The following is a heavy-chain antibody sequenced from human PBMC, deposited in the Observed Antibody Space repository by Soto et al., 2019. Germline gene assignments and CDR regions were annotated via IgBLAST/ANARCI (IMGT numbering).Heavy chain of an antibody. CDR1: GFTFSSYS. CDR2: ISSSSSTI. D-gene: IGHD6-19*01. Sequence: PGGSLRLSCAASGFTFSSYSMNWVRQAPGKGLEWVSYISSSSSTIYYADSVKGRFTISRDNAKYSLYLQMNSLRDEDTAVYYCARDKGLTMAGTLYYYGMDVWGQGTTVTVSS. CDR3: ARDKGLTMAGTLYYYGMDV. V-gene: IGHV3-48*02. J-gene: IGHJ6*02.